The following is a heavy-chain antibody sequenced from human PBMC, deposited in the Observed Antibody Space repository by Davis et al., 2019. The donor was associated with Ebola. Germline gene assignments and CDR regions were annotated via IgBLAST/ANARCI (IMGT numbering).Heavy chain of an antibody. D-gene: IGHD6-13*01. Sequence: ESLKISCAASGFTFSSYWMSWIRQPPGKGLEWIGEINHSGSTNYNPSLKSRVTISVDTSKNHFSLKLSSVTAADTAVYYCARRSSSWQRFDPWGQGTLVTVSS. J-gene: IGHJ5*02. CDR3: ARRSSSWQRFDP. CDR2: INHSGST. CDR1: GFTFSSYW. V-gene: IGHV4-34*01.